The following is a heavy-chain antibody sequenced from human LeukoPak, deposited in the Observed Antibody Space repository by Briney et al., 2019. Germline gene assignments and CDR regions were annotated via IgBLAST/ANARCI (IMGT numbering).Heavy chain of an antibody. J-gene: IGHJ4*02. CDR1: GLTFSSYW. CDR2: IHPDGSEE. CDR3: TKHGEYTFDY. Sequence: GGSLRLSCAVSGLTFSSYWMGWVRQAPGKGLEWVANIHPDGSEEYYVDSVKGRFTVSRDNAKNSLYLQVSSLRAEDTAVYYCTKHGEYTFDYWGQGTLVTVS. D-gene: IGHD4-17*01. V-gene: IGHV3-7*01.